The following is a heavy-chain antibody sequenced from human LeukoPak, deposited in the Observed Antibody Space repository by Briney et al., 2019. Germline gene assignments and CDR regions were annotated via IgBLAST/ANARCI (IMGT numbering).Heavy chain of an antibody. J-gene: IGHJ5*02. V-gene: IGHV3-23*01. CDR2: IREAGGGT. CDR1: GIKLSNYG. CDR3: ARDAAGYDP. D-gene: IGHD6-13*01. Sequence: GGSLRLSCVVSGIKLSNYGMSWVRQAPGKGLEWVSGIREAGGGTKYADSVKGRFTISRDNAKNSLYLQMNSLRAEDTAVYYCARDAAGYDPWGQGTLVTVSS.